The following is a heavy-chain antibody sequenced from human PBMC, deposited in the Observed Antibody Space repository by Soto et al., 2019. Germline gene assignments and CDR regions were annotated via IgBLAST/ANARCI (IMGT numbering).Heavy chain of an antibody. Sequence: ASVKVSCKASGYTFTSYYMHWVRQAPGQGLEWMGIINPSGGSTSYAQKFQGRVTMTRDTSTSTVYMELSSLRSEDTAVYYCARDSLYYYDTSGFSDYWGQGTLVTVPQ. V-gene: IGHV1-46*03. CDR2: INPSGGST. CDR1: GYTFTSYY. CDR3: ARDSLYYYDTSGFSDY. D-gene: IGHD3-22*01. J-gene: IGHJ4*02.